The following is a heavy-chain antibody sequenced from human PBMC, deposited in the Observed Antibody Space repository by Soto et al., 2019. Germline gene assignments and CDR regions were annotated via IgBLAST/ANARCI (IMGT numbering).Heavy chain of an antibody. CDR2: INPNRGGT. J-gene: IGHJ3*02. CDR3: ARTVLGYCSGGSCYSEVLGAFDI. V-gene: IGHV1-2*04. D-gene: IGHD2-15*01. CDR1: GYTFTGYY. Sequence: QVQLVQSGAEVKKPGASVKVSCKASGYTFTGYYMHWVRQAPGQGLEWMGWINPNRGGTNYAQKLQGWVTMTRDTSISTAYLELSRLRSDDTAVYYCARTVLGYCSGGSCYSEVLGAFDIWGQGTMVTVSS.